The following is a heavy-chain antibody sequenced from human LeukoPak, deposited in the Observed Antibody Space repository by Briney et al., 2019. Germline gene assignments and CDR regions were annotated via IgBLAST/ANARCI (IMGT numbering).Heavy chain of an antibody. CDR2: ISFDGSNK. CDR3: AKDRRLQLPFDY. CDR1: GLTFSSYG. Sequence: PGGSLRLSCAASGLTFSSYGMHWVHQAPGKGLEWVALISFDGSNKYYADSVKGRFTISRDNSKNTLYLQMNSLRAEDTAVYYCAKDRRLQLPFDYWGRGTLVTVSS. D-gene: IGHD5-24*01. V-gene: IGHV3-30*18. J-gene: IGHJ4*02.